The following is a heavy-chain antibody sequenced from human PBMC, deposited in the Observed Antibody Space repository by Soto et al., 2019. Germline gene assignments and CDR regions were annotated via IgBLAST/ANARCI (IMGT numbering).Heavy chain of an antibody. CDR1: GFTFSSYN. CDR2: ISSSSNYI. D-gene: IGHD1-26*01. V-gene: IGHV3-21*01. J-gene: IGHJ5*02. Sequence: EVQLVESGGGLVKPGGSLRLSCAASGFTFSSYNMNWVRQAPGKGLEWVSSISSSSNYIYYADSVKGRFTISRDNAKNSLYLQMNSRRVEDTAVYYCARGKSEWELLSSWGQGTLVTVSS. CDR3: ARGKSEWELLSS.